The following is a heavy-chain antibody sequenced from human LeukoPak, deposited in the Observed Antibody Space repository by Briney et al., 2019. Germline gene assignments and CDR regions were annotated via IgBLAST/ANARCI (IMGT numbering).Heavy chain of an antibody. J-gene: IGHJ4*02. CDR2: ISAYNGNT. V-gene: IGHV1-18*01. CDR1: GYTFTSYG. CDR3: ARDPRRVGGIVDY. D-gene: IGHD1-26*01. Sequence: ASVKVSCKASGYTFTSYGISWVRQAPGQGLEWMGWISAYNGNTNYAQKLQGRVTMTTDTSTSIAYIELRSLRSDDTAVYYCARDPRRVGGIVDYWGQGTLVTVSS.